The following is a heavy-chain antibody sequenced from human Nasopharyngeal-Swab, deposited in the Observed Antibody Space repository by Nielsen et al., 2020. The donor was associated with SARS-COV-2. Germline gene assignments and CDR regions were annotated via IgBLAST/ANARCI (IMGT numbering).Heavy chain of an antibody. V-gene: IGHV3-23*01. Sequence: GESLKISCAASGFTFSSYAMSWVRQAPGKGLEWVPAISGSGGSTYYADSVKGRFTISRDNSKNTLYLQMNSLRAEDTAVYYCAKDRRAVAGTPDYWGQGTLVTVSS. J-gene: IGHJ4*02. CDR2: ISGSGGST. CDR3: AKDRRAVAGTPDY. D-gene: IGHD6-19*01. CDR1: GFTFSSYA.